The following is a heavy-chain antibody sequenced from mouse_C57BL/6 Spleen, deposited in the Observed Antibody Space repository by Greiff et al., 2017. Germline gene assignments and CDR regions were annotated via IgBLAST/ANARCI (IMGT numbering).Heavy chain of an antibody. V-gene: IGHV5-4*01. CDR1: GFTFSSYA. D-gene: IGHD1-3*01. CDR3: ARDNFYFDY. CDR2: ISDGGSYT. Sequence: EVKVVESGGGLVKPGGSLKLSCAASGFTFSSYAMSWVRQTPEKRLEWVATISDGGSYTYYPDNVKGRFTISRDNANNNLYLQMSHLKSEDTAMYYCARDNFYFDYWGQGTTLTVSS. J-gene: IGHJ2*01.